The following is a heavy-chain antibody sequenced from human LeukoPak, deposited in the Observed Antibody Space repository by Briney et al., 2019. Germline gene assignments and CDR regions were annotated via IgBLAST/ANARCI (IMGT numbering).Heavy chain of an antibody. CDR2: INWNGGST. Sequence: GGSLGLSCAASGFTFDDYGMSWVRQAPGKGLEWVSGINWNGGSTGYADSVKGRFTISRDNAKNSLYLQMNSLRAEDTALYHCARDRGYYYDSSGYYPNFDYWGQGTLVTVSS. CDR1: GFTFDDYG. D-gene: IGHD3-22*01. J-gene: IGHJ4*02. V-gene: IGHV3-20*01. CDR3: ARDRGYYYDSSGYYPNFDY.